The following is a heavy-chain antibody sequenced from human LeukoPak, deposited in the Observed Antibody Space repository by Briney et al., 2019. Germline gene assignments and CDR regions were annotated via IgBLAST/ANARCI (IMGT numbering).Heavy chain of an antibody. CDR3: ARDRIVVVPAAPIALFDY. CDR2: IKQDGSEK. J-gene: IGHJ4*02. Sequence: TGGTLRLSCAASGFTLSSYWMSWVRQAPGKGLEWVANIKQDGSEKYYVDSVKGRFTISRDNAKNSLYLQMNSLGAEDTAVYYCARDRIVVVPAAPIALFDYWGQGTLVTVSS. D-gene: IGHD2-2*01. V-gene: IGHV3-7*01. CDR1: GFTLSSYW.